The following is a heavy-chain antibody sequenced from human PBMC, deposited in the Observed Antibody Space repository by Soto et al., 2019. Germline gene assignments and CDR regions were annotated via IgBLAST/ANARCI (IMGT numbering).Heavy chain of an antibody. CDR3: ARDGGYSSGWYQFDY. V-gene: IGHV3-21*06. CDR1: GFTFSSYS. Sequence: EVQLVESGGGLVKPGGSLRLSCAASGFTFSSYSMNWVRQAPGKGLEWVASISRSNSYIYYADSVKGRFTISRDNAKNSLYLQMNSLRAEDMAVYYCARDGGYSSGWYQFDYWGQGTLVTVSS. CDR2: ISRSNSYI. D-gene: IGHD6-19*01. J-gene: IGHJ4*02.